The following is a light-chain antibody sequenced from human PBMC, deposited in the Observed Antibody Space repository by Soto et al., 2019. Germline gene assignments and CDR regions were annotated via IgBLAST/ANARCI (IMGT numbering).Light chain of an antibody. CDR3: QQSYGTLIT. Sequence: DIQMTQSPSSLSASVGDRFTITCRASQSINTYLNWYQQRPGKAPNLLIYAASSLQSGVPSRFSGSGSGTDFTLTISSLQPEDFATYYCQQSYGTLITFGQGTRLDIK. V-gene: IGKV1-39*01. J-gene: IGKJ5*01. CDR1: QSINTY. CDR2: AAS.